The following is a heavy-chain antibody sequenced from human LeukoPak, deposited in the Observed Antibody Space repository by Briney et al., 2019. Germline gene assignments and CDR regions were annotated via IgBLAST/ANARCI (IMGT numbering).Heavy chain of an antibody. V-gene: IGHV4-31*03. J-gene: IGHJ4*02. Sequence: TLCLTCTVSGGSISSGGYYWSWIRQHPGKGLEWIGFIYYSGSTYYNPSLKGRVTFSVDTSKNQFSLKLSSVNAADTAVYYCARAVYDYIWGSYRFDYWGQGTPVSISS. CDR1: GGSISSGGYY. D-gene: IGHD3-16*02. CDR2: IYYSGST. CDR3: ARAVYDYIWGSYRFDY.